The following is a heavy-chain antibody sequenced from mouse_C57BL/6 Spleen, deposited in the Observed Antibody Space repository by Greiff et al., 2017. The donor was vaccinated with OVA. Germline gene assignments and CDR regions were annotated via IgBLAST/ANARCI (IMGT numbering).Heavy chain of an antibody. Sequence: EAMLVESGGGLVQPGGSLSHSCAASGFTFSDYYMSWVRQPPGKALEWLGFIRNKANGYTTEYSASVKGRFTISRDNSQSILYLQMNALRAEDSATYYCAKAKLQRGSAMEYWGQGTSVTVSS. V-gene: IGHV7-3*01. CDR2: IRNKANGYTT. CDR3: AKAKLQRGSAMEY. D-gene: IGHD1-1*01. J-gene: IGHJ4*01. CDR1: GFTFSDYY.